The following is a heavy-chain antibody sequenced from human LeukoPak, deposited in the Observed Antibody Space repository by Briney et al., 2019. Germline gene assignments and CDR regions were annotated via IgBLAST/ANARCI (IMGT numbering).Heavy chain of an antibody. D-gene: IGHD2-15*01. Sequence: SETLSLTCAVYGRSFSGYYWTWISQTPGKGLEWIGEINHSGITDYNPSLRSRVTISVDTSKNQFSLKLSSVTAADTAIYYCARAVIVVAAATQRNWFDPWGQGTLVTVSS. V-gene: IGHV4-34*01. CDR2: INHSGIT. CDR3: ARAVIVVAAATQRNWFDP. CDR1: GRSFSGYY. J-gene: IGHJ5*02.